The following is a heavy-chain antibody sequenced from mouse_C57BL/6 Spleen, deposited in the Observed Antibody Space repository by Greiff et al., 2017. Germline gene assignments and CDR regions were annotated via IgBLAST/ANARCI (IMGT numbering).Heavy chain of an antibody. Sequence: VHLQQSGTVLARPGASVKLSCKTSGYTFTSYWMHWVKQRPGQGLEWIGAIYPGNSDTSYNQKFKGKAKLTAVTSASTAYMELSSLTKEDSAVYYCTRESTWSWCAYWGQGTLVTVSA. CDR3: TRESTWSWCAY. CDR1: GYTFTSYW. V-gene: IGHV1-5*01. CDR2: IYPGNSDT. J-gene: IGHJ3*01.